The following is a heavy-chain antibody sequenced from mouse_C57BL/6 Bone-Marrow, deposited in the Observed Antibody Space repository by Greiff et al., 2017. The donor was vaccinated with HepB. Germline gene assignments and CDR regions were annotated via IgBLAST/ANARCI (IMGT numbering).Heavy chain of an antibody. Sequence: QVQMQQSGAELARPGASVKLSCKASGYTFTSYGISWVKQRTGQGLEWIGEIYPRSGNTYYNEKFKGKATLTADKSSSTAYMELRSLTSEDSAVYFCARHPLRAYWGQGTLVTVSA. CDR2: IYPRSGNT. J-gene: IGHJ3*01. V-gene: IGHV1-81*01. CDR1: GYTFTSYG. CDR3: ARHPLRAY.